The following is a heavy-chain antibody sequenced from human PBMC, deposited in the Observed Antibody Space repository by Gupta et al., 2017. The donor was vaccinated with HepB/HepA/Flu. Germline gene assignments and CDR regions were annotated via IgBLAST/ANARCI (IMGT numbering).Heavy chain of an antibody. CDR1: GFTFSSYA. J-gene: IGHJ4*02. V-gene: IGHV3-30-3*01. Sequence: QVQLVESGGGVVQHGRSLRLSCAASGFTFSSYAMHWVRQAPGKGLEWVAVISYDGSNKYYADSVKGRFTISRDNSKNTLYLQMNSLRAEDTAVYYCARAATKYSSGWYFDYWGQGTLVTVSS. CDR3: ARAATKYSSGWYFDY. CDR2: ISYDGSNK. D-gene: IGHD6-19*01.